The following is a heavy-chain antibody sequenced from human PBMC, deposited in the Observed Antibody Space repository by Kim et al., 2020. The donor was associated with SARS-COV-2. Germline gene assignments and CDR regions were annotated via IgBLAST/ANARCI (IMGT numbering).Heavy chain of an antibody. Sequence: GGSLRLSCAASGFTFDDYAMHWVRQAPGKGLEWVSGISWNSGSIGYADSVKGRFTISRDNAKNSLYLQMNSLRAEDTALYYCAKGESGYSSSWYSSWGQG. J-gene: IGHJ1*01. V-gene: IGHV3-9*01. CDR3: AKGESGYSSSWYSS. D-gene: IGHD6-13*01. CDR1: GFTFDDYA. CDR2: ISWNSGSI.